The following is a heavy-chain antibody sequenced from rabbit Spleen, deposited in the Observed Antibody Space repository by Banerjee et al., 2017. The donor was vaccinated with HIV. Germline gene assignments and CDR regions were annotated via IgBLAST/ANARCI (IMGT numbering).Heavy chain of an antibody. CDR1: GFSFSSYYY. D-gene: IGHD1-1*01. V-gene: IGHV1S40*01. CDR3: ARADRAYYWAFNL. CDR2: IYGGSSGGT. Sequence: QSLEESGGDLVKPVASLTLTCTASGFSFSSYYYMCWVRQAPGKGLEWIACIYGGSSGGTYYASWAKGRFTISKTSSTTVTLQMTSLTAADTATYFCARADRAYYWAFNLWGPGTLVTVS. J-gene: IGHJ4*01.